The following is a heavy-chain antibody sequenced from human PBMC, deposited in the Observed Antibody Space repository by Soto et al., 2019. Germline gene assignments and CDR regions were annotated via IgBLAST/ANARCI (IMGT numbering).Heavy chain of an antibody. J-gene: IGHJ4*02. CDR1: GYIFTTYA. Sequence: DSAKVFCRASGYIFTTYAKHWVRRAARQRLVLMVWTIAGTGKTNYSQKFQGRGTTTWDTSATTAYIVLSSLRSEDTAVYYCARAGDDCSTTNCYLIDYWGQGTLVAASS. CDR2: TIAGTGKT. V-gene: IGHV1-3*01. D-gene: IGHD2-2*01. CDR3: ARAGDDCSTTNCYLIDY.